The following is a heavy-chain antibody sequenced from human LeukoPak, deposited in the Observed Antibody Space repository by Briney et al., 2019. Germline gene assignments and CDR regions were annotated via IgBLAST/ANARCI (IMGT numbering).Heavy chain of an antibody. Sequence: PGGSLRLSCAASGFTLSSYSMNWVRQAPGKGLEWVSSISSSSSYIYYADSVKGRFTISRDNAKNSLYLQMNSLRAEDTAIYYCAKESLLLRGPLLIYYFDFWGQGTLVTVSS. V-gene: IGHV3-21*04. J-gene: IGHJ4*02. CDR2: ISSSSSYI. CDR3: AKESLLLRGPLLIYYFDF. D-gene: IGHD3-10*01. CDR1: GFTLSSYS.